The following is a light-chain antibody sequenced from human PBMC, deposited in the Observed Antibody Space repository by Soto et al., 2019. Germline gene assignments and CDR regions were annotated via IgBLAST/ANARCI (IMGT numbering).Light chain of an antibody. CDR3: QSYDSNLSGV. V-gene: IGLV1-40*01. CDR1: SSNIGTGFD. J-gene: IGLJ3*02. CDR2: GNI. Sequence: QSVLTQPPSVSGAPGQRVTISCTGSSSNIGTGFDVHWYQQLPGTAPKLIIYGNINRPSGVPDRFSGSKSGTSASLAITGLQAEDEADYFCQSYDSNLSGVFGGGTKVTVL.